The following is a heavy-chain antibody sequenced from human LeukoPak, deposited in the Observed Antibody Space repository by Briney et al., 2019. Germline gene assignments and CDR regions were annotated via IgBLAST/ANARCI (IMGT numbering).Heavy chain of an antibody. CDR1: GFTVSSNY. Sequence: PGGSLRLSCAASGFTVSSNYMSWVRQAPGKGLEWVSYISSSSSTIYYADSVKGRFTISRDNAKNSLYLQMNSLRAEDTAVYYCARDGLRGYSYVDYWGQGTLVTVSS. CDR2: ISSSSSTI. J-gene: IGHJ4*02. D-gene: IGHD5-18*01. CDR3: ARDGLRGYSYVDY. V-gene: IGHV3-48*01.